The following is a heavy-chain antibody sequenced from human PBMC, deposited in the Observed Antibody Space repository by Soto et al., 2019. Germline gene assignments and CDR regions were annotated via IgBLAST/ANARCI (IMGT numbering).Heavy chain of an antibody. Sequence: ASVKVSCKASGYTFTGYYMHWVRQAPGQGLEWMGWINPNSGGTNYAQKFQGWVTMTRDTSISTAYMELSRLRSDDTAVYYCAAAGLYCSGGSCNERAEYFQHWGQGTLVTVSS. V-gene: IGHV1-2*04. CDR2: INPNSGGT. J-gene: IGHJ1*01. CDR1: GYTFTGYY. CDR3: AAAGLYCSGGSCNERAEYFQH. D-gene: IGHD2-15*01.